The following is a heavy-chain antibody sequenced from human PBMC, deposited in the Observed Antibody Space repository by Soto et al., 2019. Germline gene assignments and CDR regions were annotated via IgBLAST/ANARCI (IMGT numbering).Heavy chain of an antibody. CDR1: GFTFSSYA. CDR2: INGSGGST. Sequence: EVQLLESGGGLVQPGGSLRLSCAASGFTFSSYAMSWVRQAPGKGLEWVSAINGSGGSTYYADSVKGRFTISRDNSKNTLYLQMNSLRAEDTAVYYCASAMVRGVPLPDYYYYGMDVWGQGTTVTVSS. CDR3: ASAMVRGVPLPDYYYYGMDV. D-gene: IGHD3-10*01. J-gene: IGHJ6*02. V-gene: IGHV3-23*01.